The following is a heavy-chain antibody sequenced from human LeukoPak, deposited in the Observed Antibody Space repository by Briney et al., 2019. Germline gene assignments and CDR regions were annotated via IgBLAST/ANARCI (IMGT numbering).Heavy chain of an antibody. V-gene: IGHV3-23*01. Sequence: PGGSLGLSCAASGFTFSSYAMSWVRQAPGKGLEWVSAISGSGGSTYYADSVKGRFTISRDNSKNTLYLQMNSLRAEDTAVYYCAKDQGITIFGVVITYYFDYWGQGTLVTVSS. D-gene: IGHD3-3*01. CDR2: ISGSGGST. J-gene: IGHJ4*02. CDR3: AKDQGITIFGVVITYYFDY. CDR1: GFTFSSYA.